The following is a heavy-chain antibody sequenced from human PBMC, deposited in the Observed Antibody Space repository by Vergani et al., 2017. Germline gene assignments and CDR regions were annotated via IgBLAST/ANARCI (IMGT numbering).Heavy chain of an antibody. CDR2: IYYSWST. CDR3: ARGPTYYYDSSGYSPYFDD. J-gene: IGHJ4*02. Sequence: QVQLQESGPGLVKPSDTLSLTCTVSGGSLSRYYWSWIRQPPGKGLEWIGYIYYSWSTNYNPSLKSRVTIPVDTSKNPFSLKLSYVTAADTAVYYCARGPTYYYDSSGYSPYFDDWGQGTLVTVSS. CDR1: GGSLSRYY. D-gene: IGHD3-22*01. V-gene: IGHV4-59*01.